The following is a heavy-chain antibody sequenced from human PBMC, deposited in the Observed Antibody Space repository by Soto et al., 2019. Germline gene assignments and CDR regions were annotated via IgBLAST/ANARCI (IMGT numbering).Heavy chain of an antibody. CDR1: GGSISSSSYY. Sequence: TSETLSLTCTVSGGSISSSSYYWGWIRQPPGKGLEWIGSIYYSGSTYYNPSLKSRVTISVDTSKNQFSLKLSSVTAADTAVYYCARLVYDSSGYYYAYYSDYWGQGTLVTVSS. CDR3: ARLVYDSSGYYYAYYSDY. J-gene: IGHJ4*02. D-gene: IGHD3-22*01. V-gene: IGHV4-39*01. CDR2: IYYSGST.